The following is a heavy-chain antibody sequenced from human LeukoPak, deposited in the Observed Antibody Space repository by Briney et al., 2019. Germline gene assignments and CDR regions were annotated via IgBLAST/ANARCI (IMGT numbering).Heavy chain of an antibody. CDR1: GYTFTSYG. CDR3: ARASHIAVAGLFDY. Sequence: ASVKLSCKASGYTFTSYGISWVRQAPGQGLEWMGWISAYNGNTNYAQKLQGRVTMTTDTSTSTAYMELRSLRSDDTAVYYCARASHIAVAGLFDYWGQGTLVTVSS. D-gene: IGHD6-19*01. V-gene: IGHV1-18*04. CDR2: ISAYNGNT. J-gene: IGHJ4*02.